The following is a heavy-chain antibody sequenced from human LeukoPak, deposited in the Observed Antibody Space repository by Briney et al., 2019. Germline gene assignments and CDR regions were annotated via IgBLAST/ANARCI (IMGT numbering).Heavy chain of an antibody. CDR1: GGSISSYY. Sequence: SETLSLTCTVSGGSISSYYWSWIRQPAGKGLEWIGRIYTSGSTNYNPSLKSRVTMSVDTSKNQFSLKLSSVTAADTAVYYCARVGYYDSSGYQGGGRNAFDIWGQGTMVTVSS. CDR2: IYTSGST. J-gene: IGHJ3*02. D-gene: IGHD3-22*01. CDR3: ARVGYYDSSGYQGGGRNAFDI. V-gene: IGHV4-4*07.